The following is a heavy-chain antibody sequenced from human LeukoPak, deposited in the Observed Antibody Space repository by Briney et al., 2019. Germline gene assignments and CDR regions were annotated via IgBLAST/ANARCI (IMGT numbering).Heavy chain of an antibody. CDR1: GGSISSGSHY. CDR2: IYTSGST. Sequence: SQTLSLTCTVSGGSISSGSHYWSWIQQPAGKGLEWIGRIYTSGSTNYNPSLKSRVTISVDTSKNQFSLKLSSVTAADTAVYYCATGSWADYWGQGTLVTVSS. V-gene: IGHV4-61*02. J-gene: IGHJ4*02. CDR3: ATGSWADY. D-gene: IGHD6-13*01.